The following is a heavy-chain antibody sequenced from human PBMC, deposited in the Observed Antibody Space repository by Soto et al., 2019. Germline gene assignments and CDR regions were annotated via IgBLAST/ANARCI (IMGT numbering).Heavy chain of an antibody. D-gene: IGHD2-2*02. CDR1: GGTFSSYA. CDR3: ARRSCSSTSCYTRGDYYYGMDV. CDR2: IIPIFGTA. Sequence: QVQLVQSGAEVKKPRSSVKVSCKASGGTFSSYAISWVRQAPGQGLEWMGGIIPIFGTANYAQKFQGRVTLTADESTSTAYMELSSVRAEYTAVYYCARRSCSSTSCYTRGDYYYGMDVWGHGTTVTVSS. J-gene: IGHJ6*02. V-gene: IGHV1-69*01.